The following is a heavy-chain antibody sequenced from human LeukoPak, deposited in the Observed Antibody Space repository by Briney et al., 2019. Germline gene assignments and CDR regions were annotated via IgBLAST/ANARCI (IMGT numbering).Heavy chain of an antibody. Sequence: PGGSLRLSCAASGFTFSDYYMSWIRQAPGKGLEWVSYISSSGSTIYYADSVKGRFTISRDNAKNSLYLQMNSLRAEDTAVYYCAREVGYYGSGSYFRFFDYWGQGTLVTVSS. CDR2: ISSSGSTI. CDR3: AREVGYYGSGSYFRFFDY. J-gene: IGHJ4*02. V-gene: IGHV3-11*04. CDR1: GFTFSDYY. D-gene: IGHD3-10*01.